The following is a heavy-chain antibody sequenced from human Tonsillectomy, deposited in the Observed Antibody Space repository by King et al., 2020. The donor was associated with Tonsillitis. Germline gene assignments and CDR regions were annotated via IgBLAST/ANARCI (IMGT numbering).Heavy chain of an antibody. CDR3: ARGNHFWSGNVFWYFDL. D-gene: IGHD3-3*02. CDR2: VNPTSGNT. Sequence: QVQLVQSGAEVQKPGASVKVSCKASGYTFTSYEVNWVRQASGQGLEWLGWVNPTSGNTGYAQKFQGRVTMTRNTSINTAYMELRSLRSEDTAVYFCARGNHFWSGNVFWYFDLWGRGTLVTVSS. CDR1: GYTFTSYE. V-gene: IGHV1-8*01. J-gene: IGHJ2*01.